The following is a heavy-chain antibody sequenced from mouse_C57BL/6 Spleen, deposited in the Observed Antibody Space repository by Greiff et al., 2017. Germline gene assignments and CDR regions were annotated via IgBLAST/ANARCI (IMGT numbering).Heavy chain of an antibody. CDR3: TSSPNYYYCSSYVDY. Sequence: VQLKESGAELVRPGASVKLSCTASGFNIKDDYMHWVKQRPEQGLEWIGWIDPENGDTEYASKFQGKAPITADTSSNTAYLQLSSLTSEDTAVYYCTSSPNYYYCSSYVDYWGQGTTLTGSS. V-gene: IGHV14-4*01. CDR2: IDPENGDT. J-gene: IGHJ2*01. CDR1: GFNIKDDY. D-gene: IGHD1-1*01.